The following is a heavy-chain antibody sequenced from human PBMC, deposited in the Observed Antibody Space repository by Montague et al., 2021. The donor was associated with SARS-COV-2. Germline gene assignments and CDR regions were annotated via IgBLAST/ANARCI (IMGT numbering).Heavy chain of an antibody. V-gene: IGHV3-20*04. Sequence: SLRLSCAASGSTFGDYGTSWVRQAPGKGLEWIAGIHRSGDTTDYADSVKGRFTISRDNARNSLDLQMNSLRAEDTALYYCVRGWSGGPFDCWGQGTLVTVSS. D-gene: IGHD2-8*01. CDR1: GSTFGDYG. CDR2: IHRSGDTT. CDR3: VRGWSGGPFDC. J-gene: IGHJ4*02.